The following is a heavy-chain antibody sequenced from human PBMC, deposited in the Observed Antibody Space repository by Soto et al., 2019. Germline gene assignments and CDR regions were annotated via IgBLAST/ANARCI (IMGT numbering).Heavy chain of an antibody. V-gene: IGHV3-23*01. D-gene: IGHD3-9*01. Sequence: GGSLRLSCAASGFTFSSYAMTWVRQAPGKGLEWVSSISGSGDSAYYADSVKGRFTISRDNSKNTLYPQMSSLRAEDTAVYYCAKEGYFGYYYGLDVWGQGTTVTVSS. CDR3: AKEGYFGYYYGLDV. CDR2: ISGSGDSA. J-gene: IGHJ6*02. CDR1: GFTFSSYA.